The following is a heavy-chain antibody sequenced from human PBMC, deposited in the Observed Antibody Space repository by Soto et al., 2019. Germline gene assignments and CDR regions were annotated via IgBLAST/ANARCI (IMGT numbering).Heavy chain of an antibody. CDR1: GGSISSGGYY. J-gene: IGHJ4*02. CDR2: IYYSGST. CDR3: ARIKQQLFLSVKGPIFDY. V-gene: IGHV4-31*03. Sequence: SETLSLTCTVSGGSISSGGYYWSWIRQHPGKGLEWIGYIYYSGSTYYNPSLKSRVTISVDTSKNQFSLKLSSVTAADTAVYYCARIKQQLFLSVKGPIFDYWGQGTLVTVSS. D-gene: IGHD6-13*01.